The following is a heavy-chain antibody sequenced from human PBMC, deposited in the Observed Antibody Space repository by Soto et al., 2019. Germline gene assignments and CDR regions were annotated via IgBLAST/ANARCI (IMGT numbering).Heavy chain of an antibody. CDR1: GFTFSSYA. D-gene: IGHD6-6*01. J-gene: IGHJ6*02. V-gene: IGHV3-64*02. CDR2: ISSNGGST. Sequence: RRLSCAASGFTFSSYAMHWVRQAPGKGLEYVSAISSNGGSTYYADSVKGRFTISRDNSKNTLYLQMGSLRAEDMAVYYCARAKRDSSSSPGSLNGMDVWGQGTTVTVSS. CDR3: ARAKRDSSSSPGSLNGMDV.